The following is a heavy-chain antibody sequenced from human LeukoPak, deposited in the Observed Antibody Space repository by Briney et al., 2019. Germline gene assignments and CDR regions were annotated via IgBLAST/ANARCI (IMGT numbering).Heavy chain of an antibody. CDR1: NYSISNSLY. CDR3: ARGTYGYYMDV. D-gene: IGHD4-17*01. CDR2: IYRSGST. Sequence: PSETLSLTCSGSNYSISNSLYWGWLRQPPGKGLEWIGSIYRSGSTFYNPSLKSRVAISLDTSKNQFSLKLSSVTAADTAVYFCARGTYGYYMDVWGKGTTVTVSS. V-gene: IGHV4-38-2*02. J-gene: IGHJ6*03.